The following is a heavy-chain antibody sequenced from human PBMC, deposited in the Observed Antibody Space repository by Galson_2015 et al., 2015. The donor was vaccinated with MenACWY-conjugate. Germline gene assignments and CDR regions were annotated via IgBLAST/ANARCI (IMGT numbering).Heavy chain of an antibody. D-gene: IGHD1-26*01. Sequence: SLRLSCAASGFTFSSYWMHWVRQAPGKGLDWVAVISYDGSNKYYADSVKGRFTISRDKNTLYLEMISLRGEDTAVYYCARVYSGSPDYGMDVWGQGTTVTVSS. CDR3: ARVYSGSPDYGMDV. J-gene: IGHJ6*02. V-gene: IGHV3-30*03. CDR1: GFTFSSYW. CDR2: ISYDGSNK.